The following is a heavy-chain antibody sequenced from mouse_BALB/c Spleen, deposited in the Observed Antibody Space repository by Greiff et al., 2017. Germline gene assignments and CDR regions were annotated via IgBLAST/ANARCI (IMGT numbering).Heavy chain of an antibody. J-gene: IGHJ1*01. CDR2: ISYSGST. D-gene: IGHD1-1*01. V-gene: IGHV3-8*02. CDR3: ARETVVAPYWYFDV. Sequence: EVKLVESGPSLVKPSQTLSLTCSVTGDSITSGYWNWIRKFPGNKLEYMGYISYSGSTYYNPSLKSRISITRDTSKNQYYLQLNSVTTEDTATYYCARETVVAPYWYFDVWGAGTTVTVSS. CDR1: GDSITSGY.